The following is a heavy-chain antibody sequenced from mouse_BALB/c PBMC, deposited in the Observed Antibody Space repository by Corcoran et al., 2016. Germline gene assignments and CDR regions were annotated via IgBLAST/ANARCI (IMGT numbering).Heavy chain of an antibody. CDR3: ARYDYYYAMDY. CDR2: IDPANGNT. CDR1: GFNIKDTY. D-gene: IGHD2-12*01. V-gene: IGHV14-3*02. Sequence: EVQLQHSGAGLVKPGASVKLSCTASGFNIKDTYMHWVKQRPEQGLEWIGRIDPANGNTKYDPKFQGKATITADTSSNTAYLQLSSLTSEDTAVYYCARYDYYYAMDYWGQGTSVTVSS. J-gene: IGHJ4*01.